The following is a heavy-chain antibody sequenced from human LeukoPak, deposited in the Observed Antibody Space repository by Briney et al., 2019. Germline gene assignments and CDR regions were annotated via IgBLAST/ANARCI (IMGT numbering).Heavy chain of an antibody. V-gene: IGHV3-23*01. Sequence: GGSLRLSCAASGFTFTSYAMSWVRQAPGKGLEGVSVISGSGGSAYYADSVKGRFTISRDNAKNSLYLQMNSLRAEDTAVYYCARGTMKYRAFDIWGQGTMVTVSS. CDR1: GFTFTSYA. D-gene: IGHD3-22*01. CDR3: ARGTMKYRAFDI. J-gene: IGHJ3*02. CDR2: ISGSGGSA.